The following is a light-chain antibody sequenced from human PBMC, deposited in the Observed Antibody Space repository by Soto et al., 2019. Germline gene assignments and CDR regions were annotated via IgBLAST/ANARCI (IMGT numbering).Light chain of an antibody. J-gene: IGLJ3*02. V-gene: IGLV7-43*01. CDR3: LLYYGAAWV. Sequence: QAVVTQEPSLTVSPGGTVTLTCASSTGAVTSGYYPNWFQQKPGQAPRALIYSTTYKHSWTPARFSGSLLGGKAALTLSGVQPEDEAEYYCLLYYGAAWVFGGGTKLTVL. CDR2: STT. CDR1: TGAVTSGYY.